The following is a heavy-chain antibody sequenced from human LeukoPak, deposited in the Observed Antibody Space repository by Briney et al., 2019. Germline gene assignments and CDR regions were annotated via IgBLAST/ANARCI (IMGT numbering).Heavy chain of an antibody. D-gene: IGHD3-9*01. Sequence: SETLSLTCTVSGGSISSYYWSWIRQPPGKGLEWIGYIYYSGSTNYNPSLKSRVTISVDTSKNQFSLKLSSVTAADTAVYYCARDQGVLTGSGFDPWGQGTLVTVSS. J-gene: IGHJ5*02. CDR3: ARDQGVLTGSGFDP. CDR1: GGSISSYY. CDR2: IYYSGST. V-gene: IGHV4-59*01.